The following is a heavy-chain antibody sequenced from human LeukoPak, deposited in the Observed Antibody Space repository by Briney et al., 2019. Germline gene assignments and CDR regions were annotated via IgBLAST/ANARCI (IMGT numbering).Heavy chain of an antibody. CDR1: GYTFTSYG. CDR2: ISAYNGNT. CDR3: ARGYYGSGSYYNGLGY. V-gene: IGHV1-18*01. D-gene: IGHD3-10*01. Sequence: GASVKVSCKAYGYTFTSYGINWLRQAPGQGPEWMGWISAYNGNTKYAQNLQGRVTMTTDTSTSTAYMELRSLRSDDTAVYYCARGYYGSGSYYNGLGYWGQGTLVTVSS. J-gene: IGHJ4*02.